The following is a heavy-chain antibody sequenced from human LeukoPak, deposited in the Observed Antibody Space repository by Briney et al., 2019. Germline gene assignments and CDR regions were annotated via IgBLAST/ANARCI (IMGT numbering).Heavy chain of an antibody. CDR1: GGSMRGYY. J-gene: IGHJ5*02. CDR3: ARSTYFDWLANNWFDP. Sequence: SETLSLTCTVSGGSMRGYYWSWIRQPPGKGLEWIGYIYYSGSTNYNPSLKSRVTISVDTSKNQFSLKLSSVTAADTAVYYCARSTYFDWLANNWFDPWGQGTLVTVSS. CDR2: IYYSGST. D-gene: IGHD3-9*01. V-gene: IGHV4-59*01.